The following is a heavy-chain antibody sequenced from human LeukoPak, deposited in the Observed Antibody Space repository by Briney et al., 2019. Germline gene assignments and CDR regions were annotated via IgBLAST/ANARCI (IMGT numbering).Heavy chain of an antibody. Sequence: GGSLRLSCAASGFTFSSYEMNWVRQAPGKGLEWVSYISSSGSTIYYADSVKGRFTISRDNAKNSLYLQMNSLRAEDTAVYYCARELKIYYGDYGLDYWGQGTLVTVSS. CDR3: ARELKIYYGDYGLDY. J-gene: IGHJ4*02. CDR1: GFTFSSYE. CDR2: ISSSGSTI. V-gene: IGHV3-48*03. D-gene: IGHD4-17*01.